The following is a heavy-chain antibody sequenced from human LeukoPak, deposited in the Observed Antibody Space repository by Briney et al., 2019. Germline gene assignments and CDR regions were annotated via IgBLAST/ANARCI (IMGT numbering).Heavy chain of an antibody. V-gene: IGHV3-23*01. D-gene: IGHD1-26*01. CDR1: GFTFSSYA. CDR2: ISGSGGST. CDR3: AKEPYSGSYQGKPLDY. Sequence: QPGGSLRLSCAASGFTFSSYAMSWVRPAPGKGLEWVSAISGSGGSTYYADSVKGRFTISRDNSKNTLYLQMNSLRAEDTAVYYCAKEPYSGSYQGKPLDYWGQGTLVTVSS. J-gene: IGHJ4*02.